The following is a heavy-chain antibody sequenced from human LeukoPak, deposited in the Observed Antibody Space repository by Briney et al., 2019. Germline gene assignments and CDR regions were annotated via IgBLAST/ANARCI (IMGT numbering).Heavy chain of an antibody. J-gene: IGHJ4*02. D-gene: IGHD3-10*01. Sequence: PGGSLRLSCAASGFTFSGYWMAWVRQAPGKGLEWVANINQDGSQSHYLDSVKGRFTISRDNTESSLYLQMNSLRAEDTAVYFCAKRGVVIRVILVGFHKEAYYFDSWGQGARVTVSS. V-gene: IGHV3-7*01. CDR2: INQDGSQS. CDR1: GFTFSGYW. CDR3: AKRGVVIRVILVGFHKEAYYFDS.